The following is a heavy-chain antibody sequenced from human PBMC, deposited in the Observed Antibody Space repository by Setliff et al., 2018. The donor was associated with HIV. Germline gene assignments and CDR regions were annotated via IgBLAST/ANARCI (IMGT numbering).Heavy chain of an antibody. CDR3: ARDLDAGTTKIFDY. CDR1: GFTFSDYY. V-gene: IGHV3-11*06. CDR2: ISGSSSYT. J-gene: IGHJ4*02. D-gene: IGHD1-1*01. Sequence: GVLRLSCAASGFTFSDYYMTWIRQAPGKGLEWVSYISGSSSYTNYADSVKGRFTISRDNSKKMLYLQMNILRPEDTGVYYCARDLDAGTTKIFDYWGQGTLVTVSS.